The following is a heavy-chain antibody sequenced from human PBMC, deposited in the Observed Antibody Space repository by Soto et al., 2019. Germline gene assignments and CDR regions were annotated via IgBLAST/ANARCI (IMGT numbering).Heavy chain of an antibody. D-gene: IGHD3-9*01. J-gene: IGHJ6*02. CDR2: ISYDGSNK. Sequence: QVQLVESGGGVVQPGRSLRLSCAASGFTFSSYGMHWVRQAPGKGLEWVAVISYDGSNKYYADSVKGRFTISRDNSKNXXYXQXXSLRAEDTAVYYCAKDMVEDDILTGYHPYYYGMDVWGQGTTVTVSS. CDR1: GFTFSSYG. CDR3: AKDMVEDDILTGYHPYYYGMDV. V-gene: IGHV3-30*18.